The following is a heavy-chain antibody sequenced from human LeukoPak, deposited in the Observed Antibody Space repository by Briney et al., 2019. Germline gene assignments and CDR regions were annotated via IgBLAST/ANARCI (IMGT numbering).Heavy chain of an antibody. J-gene: IGHJ5*02. CDR3: ARDNRIVVVPAAVPNWFDP. D-gene: IGHD2-2*01. CDR1: GFTFSSYE. V-gene: IGHV3-48*03. CDR2: ITGSGTGV. Sequence: GGSLRLSCVASGFTFSSYEMNWVRQAPGKGLEWVSYITGSGTGVHYGDSVKGRFTISRDNAKNSLYLQMDRLRVEDTAVYYCARDNRIVVVPAAVPNWFDPWGQGTLVTVSS.